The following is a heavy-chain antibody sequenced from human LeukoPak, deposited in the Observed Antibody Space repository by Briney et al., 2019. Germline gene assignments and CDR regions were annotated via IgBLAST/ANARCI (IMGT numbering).Heavy chain of an antibody. CDR3: AREIYGRFDY. V-gene: IGHV1-18*01. J-gene: IGHJ4*02. CDR2: INPYNGNT. D-gene: IGHD4-17*01. CDR1: GYTFTSYG. Sequence: ASVKVSCKASGYTFTSYGISWVRQAPGQGLECMGWINPYNGNTNYALKVQGTVTMTTDTSTSTAYLELRSLRSDDTAIYYCAREIYGRFDYWGKGTLATVSS.